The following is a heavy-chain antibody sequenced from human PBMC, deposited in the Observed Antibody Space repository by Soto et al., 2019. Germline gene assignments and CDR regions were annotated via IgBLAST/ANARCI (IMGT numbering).Heavy chain of an antibody. Sequence: QVQLVQSGAEVKKPGSSVKVSCKASGGTFSSYAISWVRQAPGQGLEWMGGIIPIFGTANYAQKFQGRDTITADESKSTAYMELSSLRSEDTAVSYCDRRMKDYYDSSGYHFDYWGQGTLVTVSS. D-gene: IGHD3-22*01. CDR2: IIPIFGTA. J-gene: IGHJ4*02. CDR3: DRRMKDYYDSSGYHFDY. CDR1: GGTFSSYA. V-gene: IGHV1-69*01.